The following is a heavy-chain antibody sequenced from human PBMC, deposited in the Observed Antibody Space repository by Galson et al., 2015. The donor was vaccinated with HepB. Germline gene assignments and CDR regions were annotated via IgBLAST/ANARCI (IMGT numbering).Heavy chain of an antibody. J-gene: IGHJ6*02. CDR2: LIPILGIA. V-gene: IGHV1-69*02. Sequence: SCKASGGTFSSYTISWVRQAPGQGLEWMGRLIPILGIANYAQKFQGRVTITADKSTSTAYMELSSLRSEDTAVYYCARGPYCSSTSCYSRDYYYYGMDVWGQGTTVTVSS. D-gene: IGHD2-2*02. CDR3: ARGPYCSSTSCYSRDYYYYGMDV. CDR1: GGTFSSYT.